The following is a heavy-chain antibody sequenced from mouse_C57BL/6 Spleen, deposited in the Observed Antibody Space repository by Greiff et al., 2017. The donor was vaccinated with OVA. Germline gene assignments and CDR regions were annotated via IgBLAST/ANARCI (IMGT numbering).Heavy chain of an antibody. CDR3: TRTPPDGYNQAWFAD. CDR1: GYTFTDYE. Sequence: VQLQQSGAELVRPGASVTLSCKASGYTFTDYEMHWVKQTPVHGLEWIGAIAPETGGTAYTQKFKGKAILTADKSSSTAYMELRSLTSEDSAVYYCTRTPPDGYNQAWFADWGKGTLVTVSA. CDR2: IAPETGGT. V-gene: IGHV1-15*01. J-gene: IGHJ3*01. D-gene: IGHD2-3*01.